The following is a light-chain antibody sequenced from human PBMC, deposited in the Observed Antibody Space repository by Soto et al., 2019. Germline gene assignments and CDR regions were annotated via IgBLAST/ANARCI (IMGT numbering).Light chain of an antibody. CDR2: EVS. J-gene: IGLJ1*01. Sequence: QSVLTQPASVSGSPGQSITISCTGTSGDVGGYNYVSWYQQHPGKAPKLMIYEVSNRPSGVSNRFSGSKSGNTASLTISGLQAEDEADYYCSLYTSENTYVFGTGTKVTVL. V-gene: IGLV2-14*01. CDR1: SGDVGGYNY. CDR3: SLYTSENTYV.